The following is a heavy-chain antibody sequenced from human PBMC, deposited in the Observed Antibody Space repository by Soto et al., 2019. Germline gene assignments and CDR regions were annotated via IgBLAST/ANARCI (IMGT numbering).Heavy chain of an antibody. J-gene: IGHJ6*03. CDR1: GYSFTSYD. V-gene: IGHV1-8*01. D-gene: IGHD3-10*01. Sequence: SVKVSCKASGYSFTSYDINWVRQATGQGLEWMGWMNPNSGNTGYAQKFQGRVTMTRNTSIRTAYMELSSLRSEDTAVYYCARGGWSMVRENYMDVWGEGTTVTVSS. CDR2: MNPNSGNT. CDR3: ARGGWSMVRENYMDV.